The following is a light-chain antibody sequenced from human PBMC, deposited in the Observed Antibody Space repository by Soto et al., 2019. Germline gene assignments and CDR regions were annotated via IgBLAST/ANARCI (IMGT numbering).Light chain of an antibody. V-gene: IGKV1-39*01. J-gene: IGKJ4*01. Sequence: DVRMTQSPSSLSASVGDTITIPCRASGTINTYLNWFQQKPGEPPRLLIYGASTLHDGVPSRFSGSGSGADFTLTIGGLQPGDFASYHCQQTYSDISFGGGTKV. CDR2: GAS. CDR1: GTINTY. CDR3: QQTYSDIS.